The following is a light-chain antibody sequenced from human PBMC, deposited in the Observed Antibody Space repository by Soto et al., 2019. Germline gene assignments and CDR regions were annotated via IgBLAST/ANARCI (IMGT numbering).Light chain of an antibody. CDR2: DVS. J-gene: IGLJ1*01. Sequence: QSALTQPPSVSGSPGQSIAISCTGTSSDVGGYNYVSWYQQHPGKAPELLIYDVSNRPSGVSNRFSGSKSGNTASLTISGRQAEDEADVYCSSYTSSGSYVFGTGTKLTVL. CDR3: SSYTSSGSYV. CDR1: SSDVGGYNY. V-gene: IGLV2-14*03.